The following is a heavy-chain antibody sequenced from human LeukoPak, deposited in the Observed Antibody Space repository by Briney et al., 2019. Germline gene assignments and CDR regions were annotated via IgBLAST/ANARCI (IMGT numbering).Heavy chain of an antibody. Sequence: SETLSLTCTVSGGSISSGGYYWSWIRQHPGKGLEWIGYIYYSGSTYYNPSLKSRVTISVDTSKNQFSLKLRSVTAADTAVYYCARTLVGVFDYWGQGTLVTVSS. CDR1: GGSISSGGYY. CDR3: ARTLVGVFDY. CDR2: IYYSGST. V-gene: IGHV4-31*03. D-gene: IGHD1-26*01. J-gene: IGHJ4*02.